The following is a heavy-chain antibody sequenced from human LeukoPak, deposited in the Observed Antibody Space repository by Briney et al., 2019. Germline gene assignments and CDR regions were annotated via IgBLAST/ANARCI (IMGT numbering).Heavy chain of an antibody. D-gene: IGHD2-15*01. CDR1: GYTLTELS. V-gene: IGHV1-24*01. CDR2: FDPEDLET. J-gene: IGHJ4*02. CDR3: ATAILGYCSGGSCYDY. Sequence: ASVNVSCKVSGYTLTELSMHWMRQAPGKGLEWMGGFDPEDLETIYAQKFQGRFTMTEDTSTDTAYMELSSLRSEDTAVYYCATAILGYCSGGSCYDYWGQGTLVTVSS.